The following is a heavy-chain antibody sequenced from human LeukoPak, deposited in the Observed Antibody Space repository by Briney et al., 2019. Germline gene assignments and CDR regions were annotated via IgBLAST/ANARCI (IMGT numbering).Heavy chain of an antibody. CDR3: STDHAFDI. CDR1: GLTFSSAW. Sequence: KPGGSLRLSCAASGLTFSSAWMTWVRQAPGKGLEWVGRIKSKTDGGTTDYAAPVKGRFTISREDSIHTLYLQMNSLKIEDTAVYYCSTDHAFDIWGQGTMVTVSS. CDR2: IKSKTDGGTT. V-gene: IGHV3-15*01. J-gene: IGHJ3*02.